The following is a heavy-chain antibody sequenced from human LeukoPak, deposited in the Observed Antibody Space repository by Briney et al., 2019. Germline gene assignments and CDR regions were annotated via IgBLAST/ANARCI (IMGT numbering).Heavy chain of an antibody. J-gene: IGHJ6*03. V-gene: IGHV3-49*04. D-gene: IGHD5-18*01. CDR1: GFTFGDYA. CDR3: TRDHVDPTMATKYYYYYYHMDV. CDR2: IRSKSFGGTT. Sequence: GGSLRLSCTDSGFTFGDYALSWVRQAPGKGLEWIGFIRSKSFGGTTDYAASVKGRFTISRDDSKSIAYLQMNGLRIEDTAVYYCTRDHVDPTMATKYYYYYYHMDVWGKGTTVTVSS.